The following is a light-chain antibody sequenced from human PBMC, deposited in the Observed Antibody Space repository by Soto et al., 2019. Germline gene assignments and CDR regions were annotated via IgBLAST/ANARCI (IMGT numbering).Light chain of an antibody. Sequence: EIVLTQSPGTQSLSPGERATLHCRASQSVSSSYLAWYQRKPGQAPRLLIYGASSRATGIPDRFSGSGSGTDFTLTISRLEPEDFAVYYCQQYGSSPRTFGQGTKVDIK. CDR3: QQYGSSPRT. CDR2: GAS. J-gene: IGKJ1*01. V-gene: IGKV3-20*01. CDR1: QSVSSSY.